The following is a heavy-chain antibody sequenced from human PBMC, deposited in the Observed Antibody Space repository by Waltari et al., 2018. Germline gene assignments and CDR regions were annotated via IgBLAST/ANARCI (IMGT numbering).Heavy chain of an antibody. CDR2: ISSSSGAR. V-gene: IGHV3-48*01. D-gene: IGHD2-8*01. CDR1: GLTFNRHA. CDR3: ASDPSIGSNLYRYFDF. J-gene: IGHJ4*02. Sequence: VQLVESGGGLVQPGGSLRLSCAASGLTFNRHALNWVRQAPGKGVGWGAYISSSSGARYYADSVKGRFTISRDNAKNSLYLQMNSLRADDTAVYYCASDPSIGSNLYRYFDFWGQGTLVTVSS.